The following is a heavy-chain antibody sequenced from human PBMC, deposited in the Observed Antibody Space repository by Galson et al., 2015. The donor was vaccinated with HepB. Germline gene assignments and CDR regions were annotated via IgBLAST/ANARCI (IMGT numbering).Heavy chain of an antibody. Sequence: TLSLTCTVSGGSVSSGDYYWTWIRQPPGKGLEWIGYIYYTGNTNYNPSLKSRVIILVDTSKDQFSLRLNSVTAADTAVYYCARRDRGTYAMDVWGQGTTVTVSS. D-gene: IGHD1-26*01. J-gene: IGHJ6*02. CDR1: GGSVSSGDYY. V-gene: IGHV4-61*08. CDR3: ARRDRGTYAMDV. CDR2: IYYTGNT.